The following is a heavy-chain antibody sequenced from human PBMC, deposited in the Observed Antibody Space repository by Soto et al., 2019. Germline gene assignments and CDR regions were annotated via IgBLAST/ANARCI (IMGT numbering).Heavy chain of an antibody. Sequence: GASVKVSCKASGYTFTSYDINWVRQTTGQGLEWMGWMNPNSGNTGYAQKLQGRVTMTRNTSISTAYMELSSLRSEDTAVYYCARGQLPLVVVAPTNAFDFWGKGTMVTVSS. CDR2: MNPNSGNT. D-gene: IGHD2-15*01. J-gene: IGHJ3*01. CDR1: GYTFTSYD. V-gene: IGHV1-8*01. CDR3: ARGQLPLVVVAPTNAFDF.